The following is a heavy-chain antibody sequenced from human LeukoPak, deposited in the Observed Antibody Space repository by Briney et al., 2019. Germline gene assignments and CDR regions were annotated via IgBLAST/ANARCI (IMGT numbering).Heavy chain of an antibody. CDR2: ISYDGSNI. V-gene: IGHV3-30*04. J-gene: IGHJ4*02. CDR1: GFAFSGYA. Sequence: GGSLRLSCAASGFAFSGYALHWVRQAPGKGLEWVAVISYDGSNIYYADSVKGRFTISRDTSTNTLFLQMNSLRVEDTALYYCARDRDYYGSGTYFAYWGQGTLVTVSS. CDR3: ARDRDYYGSGTYFAY. D-gene: IGHD3-10*01.